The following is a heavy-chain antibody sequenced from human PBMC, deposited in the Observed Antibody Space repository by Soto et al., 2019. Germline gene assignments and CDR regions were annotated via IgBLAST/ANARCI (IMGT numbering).Heavy chain of an antibody. CDR1: GYTFTSYD. V-gene: IGHV1-8*01. Sequence: QVQLVQSGAEVKKPGASVKVSCKASGYTFTSYDINWVRQATGQGLEWMGWMNPNSGNTGYAQKFQGRVTMTRNTSISTAYMELSSLGSEDTAVYYCARRSAYYDYIWGSYPDDYWGQGTLVTVSS. D-gene: IGHD3-16*02. CDR3: ARRSAYYDYIWGSYPDDY. J-gene: IGHJ4*02. CDR2: MNPNSGNT.